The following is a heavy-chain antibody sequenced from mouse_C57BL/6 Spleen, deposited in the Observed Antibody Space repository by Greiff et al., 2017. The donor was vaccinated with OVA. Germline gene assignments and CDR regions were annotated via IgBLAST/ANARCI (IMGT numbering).Heavy chain of an antibody. J-gene: IGHJ3*01. D-gene: IGHD2-13*01. Sequence: QVQLQQPGAELVKPGASVKLSCKASGYTFTSYWMQWVKQRPGQGLEWIGEIDPSDSYTNYNQKFKGKATLTVDTSSSTAYMQLSSLTSEDSAVYYCARGLYYGDVAWFAYWGQGTLVTVSA. CDR3: ARGLYYGDVAWFAY. CDR2: IDPSDSYT. CDR1: GYTFTSYW. V-gene: IGHV1-50*01.